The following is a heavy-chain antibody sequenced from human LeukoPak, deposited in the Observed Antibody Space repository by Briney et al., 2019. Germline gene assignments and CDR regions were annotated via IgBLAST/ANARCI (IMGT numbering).Heavy chain of an antibody. CDR2: ISGSGGSI. CDR1: GFTFSNYA. D-gene: IGHD5-24*01. Sequence: GGSLRLSCTASGFTFSNYAMSWVRQAPGKGLEWVSGISGSGGSIRYADSVKGRFIISRDNSKNTLYLQMNSLRAEDTAVYYCAKGGDGYNYYFDYWGQETLVAVSS. J-gene: IGHJ4*02. CDR3: AKGGDGYNYYFDY. V-gene: IGHV3-23*01.